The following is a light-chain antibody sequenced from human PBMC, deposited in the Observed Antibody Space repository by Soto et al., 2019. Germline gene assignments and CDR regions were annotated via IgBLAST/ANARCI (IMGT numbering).Light chain of an antibody. CDR3: QQTYSTPSTWT. J-gene: IGKJ1*01. CDR1: QTISSY. V-gene: IGKV1-39*01. Sequence: DIQMTQSPSSLSASVGDRVTITCRASQTISSYLNWYQQTPGRAPKLLIYAASSLQGGVPTRFSGSGSGTDFTLTISSLPSEDFATFYCQQTYSTPSTWTFGQGTKVEIK. CDR2: AAS.